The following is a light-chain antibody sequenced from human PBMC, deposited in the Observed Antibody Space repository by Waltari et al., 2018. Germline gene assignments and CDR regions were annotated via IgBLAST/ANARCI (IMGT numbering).Light chain of an antibody. CDR2: EVS. Sequence: QSALTQPPSASGSPGQSVTISCTGTSSDVGGYNLVSWYQQHPGKAPKLMIYEVSERPSGVPDLFSGSKSGNTASLTVSGLQTEDESDYYCSSYAGSMTWVFGGGTKLTVL. V-gene: IGLV2-8*01. CDR1: SSDVGGYNL. CDR3: SSYAGSMTWV. J-gene: IGLJ3*02.